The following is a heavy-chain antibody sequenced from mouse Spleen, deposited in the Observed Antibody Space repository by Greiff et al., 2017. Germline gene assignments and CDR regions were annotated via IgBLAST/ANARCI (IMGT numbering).Heavy chain of an antibody. CDR2: ISSGSSTI. Sequence: EVKLVESGGGLVQPGGSRKLSCAASGFTFSSFGMHWVRQAPEKGLEWVAYISSGSSTIYYADTVKGRFTISRDNPKNTLFLQMTSLRSEDTAMYYCARQLGRYYAMDYWGQGTSVPVSS. J-gene: IGHJ4*01. CDR1: GFTFSSFG. D-gene: IGHD4-1*02. CDR3: ARQLGRYYAMDY. V-gene: IGHV5-17*02.